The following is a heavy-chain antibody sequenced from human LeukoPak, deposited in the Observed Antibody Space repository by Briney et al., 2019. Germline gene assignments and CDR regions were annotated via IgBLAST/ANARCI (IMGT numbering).Heavy chain of an antibody. Sequence: SETLSLTCTVSGGSISSSSYYWGWIRQPPGKGLEWIGSIYYSGSTNYNPSLKSRVTISVDTSKNQFSLKLRSVTAADTAVYSCARQNHADFDYWGRGTLVTVSS. CDR3: ARQNHADFDY. D-gene: IGHD1-14*01. CDR2: IYYSGST. CDR1: GGSISSSSYY. J-gene: IGHJ4*02. V-gene: IGHV4-39*01.